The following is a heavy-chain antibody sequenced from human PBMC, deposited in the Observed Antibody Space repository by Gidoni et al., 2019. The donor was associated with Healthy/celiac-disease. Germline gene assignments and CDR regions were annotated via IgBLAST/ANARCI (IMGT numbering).Heavy chain of an antibody. CDR1: GGSISSSSYY. Sequence: QLQLQESGPGLVKPSETLSLTCPVSGGSISSSSYYWCWIRQPPGKGLEWIGSIYYSGSTYYNPSLKSRVTISVDTSKNQFSLKLSSVTAADTAVYYCARGARRITIFGVVIRDYYYYYMDVWGKGTTVTVSS. D-gene: IGHD3-3*01. J-gene: IGHJ6*03. CDR2: IYYSGST. V-gene: IGHV4-39*01. CDR3: ARGARRITIFGVVIRDYYYYYMDV.